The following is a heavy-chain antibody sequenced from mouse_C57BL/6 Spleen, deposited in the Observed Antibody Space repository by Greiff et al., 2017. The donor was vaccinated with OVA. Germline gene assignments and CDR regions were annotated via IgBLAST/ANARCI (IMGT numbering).Heavy chain of an antibody. CDR2: INPSNGGT. CDR3: ARAGFYYGRGRDY. J-gene: IGHJ2*01. Sequence: QVQLQQPGTELVKPGASVKLSCKASGYTFTSYWMHWVKQRPGQGLEWIGNINPSNGGTNYNEKFKSKATLTVDKSSSTDYMQLSSLTSEDSAVYCCARAGFYYGRGRDYWGQGTTLTVSS. V-gene: IGHV1-53*01. D-gene: IGHD1-1*01. CDR1: GYTFTSYW.